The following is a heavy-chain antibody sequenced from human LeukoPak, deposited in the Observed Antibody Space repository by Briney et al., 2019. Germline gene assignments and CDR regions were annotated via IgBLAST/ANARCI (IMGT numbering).Heavy chain of an antibody. Sequence: SVKVSCKASGGTFSSYAISWVRQAPGQGLEWMGGIIPIFGTANYAQKFQGSVTITADESTSTAYMELSSLRSEDTAVYYCARSNCSSTSCYNWFDPWGQGTLVTVSS. CDR3: ARSNCSSTSCYNWFDP. CDR1: GGTFSSYA. CDR2: IIPIFGTA. V-gene: IGHV1-69*01. J-gene: IGHJ5*02. D-gene: IGHD2-2*01.